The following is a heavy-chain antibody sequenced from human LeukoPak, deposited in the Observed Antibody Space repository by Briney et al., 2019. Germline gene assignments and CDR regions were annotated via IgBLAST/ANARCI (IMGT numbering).Heavy chain of an antibody. CDR1: GFTFSSYS. J-gene: IGHJ4*02. Sequence: GGSLRLSCAASGFTFSSYSMNWVRQAPGKGLEWVSCISSSSSTIYYADSVKGRFTISRDNAKNSLYLQMNSLRTEDTAVYFCAKDRLEFYGSARYYFDSWGQGSLVTVSS. CDR3: AKDRLEFYGSARYYFDS. CDR2: ISSSSSTI. D-gene: IGHD3-10*01. V-gene: IGHV3-48*01.